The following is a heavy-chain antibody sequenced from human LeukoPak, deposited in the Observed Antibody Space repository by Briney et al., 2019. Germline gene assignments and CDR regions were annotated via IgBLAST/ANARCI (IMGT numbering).Heavy chain of an antibody. CDR3: TKVRLLGALDDALHI. CDR1: GFTFSSFA. CDR2: IRHDGSNK. J-gene: IGHJ3*02. Sequence: GGSLRLSCAASGFTFSSFAMHWVRQAPGKELEGVGFIRHDGSNKYHRDSVKGRFTISRDNSKNTLYLQMNSLRAEDTAVYYCTKVRLLGALDDALHIWGQGTMVTVSS. V-gene: IGHV3-30*02. D-gene: IGHD7-27*01.